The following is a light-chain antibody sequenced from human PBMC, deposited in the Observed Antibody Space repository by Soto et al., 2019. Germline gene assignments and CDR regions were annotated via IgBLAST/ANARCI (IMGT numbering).Light chain of an antibody. Sequence: QSALTQPPSASGFPGQSVTISCTGTSSDVGYYDYVSWYQQHPGKAPKLVIYEVTKRPSGVPDRVSASKSGNTASLTVSGLQAEDEADYYCCSYTSRNTPVVFGGGTKLTVL. CDR1: SSDVGYYDY. CDR2: EVT. CDR3: CSYTSRNTPVV. J-gene: IGLJ2*01. V-gene: IGLV2-8*01.